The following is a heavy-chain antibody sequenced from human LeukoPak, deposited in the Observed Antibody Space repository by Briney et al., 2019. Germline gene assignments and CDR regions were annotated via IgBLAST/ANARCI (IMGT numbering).Heavy chain of an antibody. D-gene: IGHD6-13*01. CDR2: ISPNSGGT. CDR1: GYTFTGYY. V-gene: IGHV1-2*02. J-gene: IGHJ5*02. CDR3: AREVYRGAAAADEQNWFDP. Sequence: ASVKVSCKASGYTFTGYYMHWVRQAPGQGLEWMGWISPNSGGTNYAQKFQGRVTMTRDTSISTAYVELSRLRSDDTAVYYCAREVYRGAAAADEQNWFDPWGQGTLVTVSS.